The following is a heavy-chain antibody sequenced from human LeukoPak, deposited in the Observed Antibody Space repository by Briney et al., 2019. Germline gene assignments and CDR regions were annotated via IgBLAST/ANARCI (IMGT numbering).Heavy chain of an antibody. CDR3: ARGVTARGFYYYMDI. V-gene: IGHV1-2*02. CDR2: INPHSGGT. D-gene: IGHD2-21*02. J-gene: IGHJ6*03. Sequence: WASVKVSCKASGYTFTGYYIQWVRQAPGQGLEWMGWINPHSGGTNYAQEFQGRVTMTRDTSISTAYMELSSLRPDDTAVYSCARGVTARGFYYYMDIWGNGTTVTISS. CDR1: GYTFTGYY.